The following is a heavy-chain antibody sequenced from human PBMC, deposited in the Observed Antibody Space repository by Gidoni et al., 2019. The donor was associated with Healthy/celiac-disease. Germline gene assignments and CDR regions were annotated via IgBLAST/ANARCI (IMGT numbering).Heavy chain of an antibody. J-gene: IGHJ4*02. D-gene: IGHD1-1*01. CDR1: GFTFSSYS. CDR2: ISSSSSYI. V-gene: IGHV3-21*01. Sequence: EVQLVESGGGLVKPGGSLRLSCAASGFTFSSYSMNWVRQAPGKGLEWVSSISSSSSYIYYADSVKGRFTISRDNAKNSLYLQMNSLRAEDTAVYYCARDLGYNWNEGGFDYWGQGTLVTVSS. CDR3: ARDLGYNWNEGGFDY.